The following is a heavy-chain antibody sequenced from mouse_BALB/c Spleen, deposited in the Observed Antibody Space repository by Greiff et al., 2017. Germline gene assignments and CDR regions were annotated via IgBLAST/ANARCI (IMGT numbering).Heavy chain of an antibody. CDR2: IWGDGST. Sequence: VQRVESGPGLVAPSQSLSITCTVSGFSLTGYGVNWVRQPPGKGLEWLGMIWGDGSTDYNSALKSRLSISKDNSKSQVFLKMNSLQTDDTARYYCARSYYDYDEDFAYWGQGTLVTVSA. CDR1: GFSLTGYG. J-gene: IGHJ3*01. CDR3: ARSYYDYDEDFAY. V-gene: IGHV2-6-7*01. D-gene: IGHD2-4*01.